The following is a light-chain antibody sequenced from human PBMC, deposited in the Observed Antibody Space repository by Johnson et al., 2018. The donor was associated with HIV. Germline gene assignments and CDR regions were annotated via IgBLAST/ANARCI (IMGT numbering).Light chain of an antibody. Sequence: QSVLTQPPSVSAAPGQKVDISCSVSTSNIGNNYVSWYQQLPGTAPKLLIYENNKRPSGIPDRFSGSKSGTSATLGITGLQTGDEADYYCGTWDSSLSAGGVFGTGTKVTVL. CDR3: GTWDSSLSAGGV. J-gene: IGLJ1*01. V-gene: IGLV1-51*02. CDR2: ENN. CDR1: TSNIGNNY.